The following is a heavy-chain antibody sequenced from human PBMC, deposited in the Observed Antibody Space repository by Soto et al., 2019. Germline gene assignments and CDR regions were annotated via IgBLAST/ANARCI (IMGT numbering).Heavy chain of an antibody. CDR1: GGTFSSYT. J-gene: IGHJ2*01. Sequence: QVQLVQSGAEVKKPGSSVKVSCKASGGTFSSYTISWVRQAPGLGLEWMGRIIPILGIANYAQKFQGRVTITADKSTSTAYKELSSLRSEDTAVYYCASSYSSSWYGDWYFDLWGRGTLVTVSS. D-gene: IGHD6-13*01. CDR3: ASSYSSSWYGDWYFDL. CDR2: IIPILGIA. V-gene: IGHV1-69*02.